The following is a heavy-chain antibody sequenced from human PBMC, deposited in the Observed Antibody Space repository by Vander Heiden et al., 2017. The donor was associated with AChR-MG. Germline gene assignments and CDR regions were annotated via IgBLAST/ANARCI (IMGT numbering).Heavy chain of an antibody. CDR1: GFTFRSYG. J-gene: IGHJ6*02. Sequence: QVQLVESGGGVVQPGGSLRLSCAASGFTFRSYGMHGVRQAPGKGLEWVAFIRYDGSNKYYADSVKGRFTISRDNSKNTLYLQMNSLRAEDTAVYYCARNPTGTTSWAHVYYYGMDVWGQGTTVTVSS. CDR3: ARNPTGTTSWAHVYYYGMDV. CDR2: IRYDGSNK. V-gene: IGHV3-30*02. D-gene: IGHD1-1*01.